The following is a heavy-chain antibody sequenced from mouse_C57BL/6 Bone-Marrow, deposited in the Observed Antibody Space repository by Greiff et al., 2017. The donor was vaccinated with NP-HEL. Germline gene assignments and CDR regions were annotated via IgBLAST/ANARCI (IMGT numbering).Heavy chain of an antibody. CDR3: VRDYYSSSYWFAY. CDR1: GFTFNTYA. Sequence: EVKLMESGGGLVQPKGSLKLSCAASGFTFNTYAMHWVRQAPGKGLEWVARIRSKSSNYATYYADSVKDRFTISRDDSQSMLYLQMNNLKTEDTAMYYCVRDYYSSSYWFAYWGQGTLVTVSA. V-gene: IGHV10-3*01. D-gene: IGHD1-1*01. J-gene: IGHJ3*01. CDR2: IRSKSSNYAT.